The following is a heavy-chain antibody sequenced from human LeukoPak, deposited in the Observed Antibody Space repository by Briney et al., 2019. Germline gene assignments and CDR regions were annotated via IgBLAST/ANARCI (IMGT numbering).Heavy chain of an antibody. J-gene: IGHJ4*02. CDR2: INHSGST. Sequence: PSETLSLTCAVYGGSFSGYYWSWIRQPPGKGLEWIGEINHSGSTNYNPSLKSRVTISADTSKNQFSLKLSSVTAADTAVYYCARTQIAAAVGYWGQGTLVTVSS. CDR1: GGSFSGYY. CDR3: ARTQIAAAVGY. D-gene: IGHD6-13*01. V-gene: IGHV4-34*01.